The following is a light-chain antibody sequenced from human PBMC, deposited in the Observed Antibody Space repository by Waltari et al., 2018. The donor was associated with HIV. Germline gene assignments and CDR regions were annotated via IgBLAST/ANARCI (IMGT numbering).Light chain of an antibody. J-gene: IGLJ2*01. V-gene: IGLV2-14*01. CDR1: SSDIGIHNY. CDR2: EGN. Sequence: QSALTQPASVSGSPGQSITISCTGTSSDIGIHNYVSWYQQHPGKAPKLLIYEGNHRPSGVSYGFSGAKSGNTASLSISGLQAEDEADYYCTSYTTRSTVIFGGGTSVTVL. CDR3: TSYTTRSTVI.